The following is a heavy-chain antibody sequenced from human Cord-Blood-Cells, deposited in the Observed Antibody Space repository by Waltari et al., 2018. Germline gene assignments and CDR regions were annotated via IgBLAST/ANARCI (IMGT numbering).Heavy chain of an antibody. CDR2: FDPVGGET. V-gene: IGHV1-24*01. D-gene: IGHD2-8*01. CDR1: GYTLTELY. CDR3: ATDPLRMLYAFDI. Sequence: QVQLVQSGAEVKKPGASVKVSCKVSGYTLTELYMHWGRRAPGKGLEWVGGFDPVGGETIYEQRFHGRVTMTEGTSTDPAYMVLSSLGSEDTAVYYCATDPLRMLYAFDIWGQVTMVTVSS. J-gene: IGHJ3*02.